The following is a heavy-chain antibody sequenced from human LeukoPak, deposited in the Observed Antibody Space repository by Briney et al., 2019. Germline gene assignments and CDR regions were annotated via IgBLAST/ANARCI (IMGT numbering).Heavy chain of an antibody. CDR2: MNPNSGNT. V-gene: IGHV1-8*02. CDR1: GYTFTSYG. Sequence: GASVKVSCKASGYTFTSYGISWVRQATGQGLEWMGWMNPNSGNTGYAQKFQGRVTMTRNTSISTAYMELSSLRSEDTAVYYCARARNYYYMDVWGKGTTVTVSS. D-gene: IGHD1-14*01. CDR3: ARARNYYYMDV. J-gene: IGHJ6*03.